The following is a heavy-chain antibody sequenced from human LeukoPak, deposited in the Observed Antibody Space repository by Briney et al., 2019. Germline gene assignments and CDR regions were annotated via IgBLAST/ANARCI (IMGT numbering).Heavy chain of an antibody. D-gene: IGHD3-22*01. J-gene: IGHJ6*02. V-gene: IGHV1-8*02. CDR3: ARGSVRRSGYRIYYYYYYGMDV. CDR1: GYTFTSYD. CDR2: MNPNSGNT. Sequence: ASVTVSCKASGYTFTSYDINWVRQATGQGLEWMGWMNPNSGNTGYAQKFQGRVTMTRNTSISTAYMELSSLRSEDTAVYYCARGSVRRSGYRIYYYYYYGMDVWGQGITVTVSS.